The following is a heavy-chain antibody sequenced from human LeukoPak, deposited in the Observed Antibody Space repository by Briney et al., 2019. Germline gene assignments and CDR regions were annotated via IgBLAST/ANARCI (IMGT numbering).Heavy chain of an antibody. CDR3: AKDDYGGDS. Sequence: GGSLRLSCAASGFTFSNYGMHWVRQAPGKGLEWVAFIQYDGSSKYYADSVRGRFTLSRDNSKNTMYVQMNSLRAEDTAIYYCAKDDYGGDSWGQGTLVTVSS. CDR1: GFTFSNYG. V-gene: IGHV3-30*02. J-gene: IGHJ4*02. CDR2: IQYDGSSK. D-gene: IGHD4-23*01.